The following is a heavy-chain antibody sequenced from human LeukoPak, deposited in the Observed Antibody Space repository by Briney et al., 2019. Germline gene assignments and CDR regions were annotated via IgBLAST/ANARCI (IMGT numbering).Heavy chain of an antibody. Sequence: QPGRSLRLSCAASGFTFSSYGMHWVRQAPGKGLEWVANIKQDGSEKYYVDSVKGRFTISRDNAKNSLYLQMNSLRAEDTAVYYCASHPRHDYGDYGLDYWGQGTLVTVSP. V-gene: IGHV3-7*03. CDR1: GFTFSSYG. CDR3: ASHPRHDYGDYGLDY. J-gene: IGHJ4*02. CDR2: IKQDGSEK. D-gene: IGHD4-17*01.